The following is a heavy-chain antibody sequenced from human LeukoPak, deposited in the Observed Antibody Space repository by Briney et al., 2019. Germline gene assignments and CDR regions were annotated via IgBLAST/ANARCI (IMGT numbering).Heavy chain of an antibody. J-gene: IGHJ6*02. CDR3: AREKYYDFWSGKYYYYGMDV. V-gene: IGHV1-18*01. D-gene: IGHD3-3*01. Sequence: TNYAQKLQGRVTMTTDTSTSTAYMELRSLRSDDTAVYYCAREKYYDFWSGKYYYYGMDVWGQGTTVTVSS. CDR2: T.